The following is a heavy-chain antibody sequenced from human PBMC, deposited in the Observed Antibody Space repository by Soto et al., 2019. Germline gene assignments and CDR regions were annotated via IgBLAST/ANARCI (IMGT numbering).Heavy chain of an antibody. V-gene: IGHV1-69*01. CDR2: IIPVFRST. J-gene: IGHJ6*02. CDR1: GGTFSDYA. CDR3: ARALYTTAGTVDYFYGMGV. D-gene: IGHD6-13*01. Sequence: QAQLVQSGAEVKKPGSSVKVSCKTSGGTFSDYALSWVRQAPGQGLEWMGGIIPVFRSTTYAQKFQGRVTITADESTSTAYMELSSLKSEDTAIYYCARALYTTAGTVDYFYGMGVWGQGTTVTVSS.